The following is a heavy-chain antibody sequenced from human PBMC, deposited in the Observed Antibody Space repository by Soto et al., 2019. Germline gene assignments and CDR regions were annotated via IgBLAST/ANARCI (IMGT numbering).Heavy chain of an antibody. CDR3: ASPDLGYCSGGSCYSWLF. D-gene: IGHD2-15*01. Sequence: EASVKVSCKASGGTFSSYAISWVRQAPGQGLEWMGGIIPIFGTANYAQKFQGRVTITADESTSTAYMELSSLRSEDTAVYYCASPDLGYCSGGSCYSWLFWGQGTLVTVSS. J-gene: IGHJ4*02. CDR1: GGTFSSYA. CDR2: IIPIFGTA. V-gene: IGHV1-69*13.